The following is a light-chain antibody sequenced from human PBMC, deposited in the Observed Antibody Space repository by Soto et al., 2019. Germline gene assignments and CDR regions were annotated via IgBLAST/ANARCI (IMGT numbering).Light chain of an antibody. J-gene: IGKJ1*01. V-gene: IGKV1-27*01. CDR1: QDISDY. CDR2: AAS. CDR3: QNYKGPPWR. Sequence: DIQMTQSPSSLSASVGDRVTITCRASQDISDYLAWYQQKPGQVPSLLIYAASTLQSGVPSRFRGSGSGTDFTLTITGLEPEDFATYYCQNYKGPPWRFXQGTKADI.